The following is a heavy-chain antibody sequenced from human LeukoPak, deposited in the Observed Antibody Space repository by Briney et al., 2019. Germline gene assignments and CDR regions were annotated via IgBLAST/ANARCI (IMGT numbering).Heavy chain of an antibody. CDR2: IKSKTDGGTT. CDR1: GFSFSNAW. CDR3: TTVDGNDVLSLDY. D-gene: IGHD1-1*01. Sequence: GGSLRLSCVAAGFSFSNAWISWVRRAPGKGLEWVGRIKSKTDGGTTDYAAPVKGRFTMSRDDSKNTLYLQMNSLKTEDTAVYYCTTVDGNDVLSLDYSGQGTLVTVSS. J-gene: IGHJ4*02. V-gene: IGHV3-15*01.